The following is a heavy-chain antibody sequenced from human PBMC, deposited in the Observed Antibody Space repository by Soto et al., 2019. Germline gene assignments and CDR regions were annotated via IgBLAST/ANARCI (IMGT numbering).Heavy chain of an antibody. CDR2: IYYSGST. D-gene: IGHD3-3*01. Sequence: PSETLSLTCTVSGGSISGYYWSWIRQPPGKGLEWIGHIYYSGSTNYNPSLKSRVTISVDTSERQFSLKLNSVTAADTAVYYCARYLRSDISCYFDFWGQGTLVTVSS. CDR3: ARYLRSDISCYFDF. J-gene: IGHJ4*02. CDR1: GGSISGYY. V-gene: IGHV4-59*01.